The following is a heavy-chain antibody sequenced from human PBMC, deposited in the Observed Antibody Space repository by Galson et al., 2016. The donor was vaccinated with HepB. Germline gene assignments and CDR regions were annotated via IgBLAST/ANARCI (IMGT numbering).Heavy chain of an antibody. CDR2: IHHSGST. CDR3: AHSGDYSLNY. CDR1: GGSISSGNW. J-gene: IGHJ4*02. D-gene: IGHD2-21*01. Sequence: LSLTCAVSGGSISSGNWWCWARQPPGKGLEWIAEIHHSGSTNYNPSLKSRVTISVDKNKNQFSLKLSSVNAADTAVYYCAHSGDYSLNYWGQGTLVTVSS. V-gene: IGHV4-4*02.